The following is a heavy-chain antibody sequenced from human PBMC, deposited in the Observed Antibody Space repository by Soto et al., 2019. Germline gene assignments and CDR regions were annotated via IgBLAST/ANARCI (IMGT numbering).Heavy chain of an antibody. D-gene: IGHD6-13*01. V-gene: IGHV4-59*01. CDR3: ARGIAAAVTWAYYYYYYMDV. J-gene: IGHJ6*03. CDR2: IYYSGST. CDR1: GGSISSYY. Sequence: SETLSLTCTVSGGSISSYYWSWIRQPPGKGLEWIGYIYYSGSTNYNPSLKSRVTISVDTSKNQFSLKLSSVTAADTAVYYCARGIAAAVTWAYYYYYYMDVWGKGTTVTVSS.